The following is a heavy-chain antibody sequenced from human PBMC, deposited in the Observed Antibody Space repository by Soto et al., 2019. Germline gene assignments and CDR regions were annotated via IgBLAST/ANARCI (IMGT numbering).Heavy chain of an antibody. CDR2: ISAYNGNT. CDR1: GYTFTSYG. Sequence: ASVKVSCKASGYTFTSYGISWVRQAPGQGLEWMGWISAYNGNTNYAQKLQGRVTMTRDTSISTAYMELSSLRSEDTAVYYCERGSKDGDYSRWLDPWGQGTLVTVSS. J-gene: IGHJ5*01. V-gene: IGHV1-18*01. D-gene: IGHD4-17*01. CDR3: ERGSKDGDYSRWLDP.